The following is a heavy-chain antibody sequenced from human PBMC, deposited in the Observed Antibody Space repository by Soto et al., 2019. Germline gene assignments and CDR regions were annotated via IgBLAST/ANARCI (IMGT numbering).Heavy chain of an antibody. V-gene: IGHV3-33*01. J-gene: IGHJ6*02. CDR3: ARVLESSAYYSYGMDV. Sequence: GGSLRLSCAASGFSFSTHGMHWVRQAPGKGLEWVALIWYDGSSKNYGESVKGRFSISRDNSKNTLYLQMNSLRAEDTAVYHCARVLESSAYYSYGMDVWGQGTTVTVSS. CDR1: GFSFSTHG. D-gene: IGHD3-10*01. CDR2: IWYDGSSK.